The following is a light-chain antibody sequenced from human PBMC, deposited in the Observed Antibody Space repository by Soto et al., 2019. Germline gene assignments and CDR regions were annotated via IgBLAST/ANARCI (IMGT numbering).Light chain of an antibody. CDR1: SSNIGAGYD. Sequence: QSVRTQPPSVPGAPGQRVTISCTGSSSNIGAGYDVHWYQQLPGTAPKLLIYGNSNRPSGVPDRFSGSKSGTSASLAITGLQAEDEADYYCQSYDSSLSGSYVFGTGTKVTVL. CDR2: GNS. V-gene: IGLV1-40*01. J-gene: IGLJ1*01. CDR3: QSYDSSLSGSYV.